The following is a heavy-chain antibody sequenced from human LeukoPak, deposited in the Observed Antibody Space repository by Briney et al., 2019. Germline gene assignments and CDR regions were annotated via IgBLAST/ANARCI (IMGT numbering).Heavy chain of an antibody. CDR2: ISAYPGNT. V-gene: IGHV1-18*03. CDR1: GYNFNTFG. D-gene: IGHD2-2*01. CDR3: TRVASTTCDCPDYFDY. Sequence: SVKVSCKASGYNFNTFGISWVRQAPGQGPECMGWISAYPGNTNYAPSFQGRVTITTDRSTSTAYMDLRSLRSDDMAVYYCTRVASTTCDCPDYFDYWGQGTLVAVSS. J-gene: IGHJ4*02.